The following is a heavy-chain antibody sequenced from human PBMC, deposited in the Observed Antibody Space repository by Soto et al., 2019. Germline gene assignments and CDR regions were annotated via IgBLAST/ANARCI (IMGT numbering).Heavy chain of an antibody. CDR3: ARDCSGSTSCSYYGMDV. J-gene: IGHJ6*02. Sequence: QVQLQESGPGLVKPSGTLSLTCAVSGDSISSDNWWSWVRQPPGKGLEWIGEIYHSGSTNYTPSPTRRVTISLEKSTCQFSLTLRSVTAAATAVYYCARDCSGSTSCSYYGMDVWGQGTTVAVSS. CDR1: GDSISSDNW. D-gene: IGHD2-2*01. V-gene: IGHV4-4*02. CDR2: IYHSGST.